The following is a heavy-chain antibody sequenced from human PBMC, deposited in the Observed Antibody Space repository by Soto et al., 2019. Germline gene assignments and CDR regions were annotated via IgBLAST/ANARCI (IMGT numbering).Heavy chain of an antibody. CDR2: INPQSGGT. CDR1: GYAFSDYY. D-gene: IGHD3-10*01. V-gene: IGHV1-2*02. Sequence: ASVKVSCKASGYAFSDYYMHWVRQAPGQGLEWMGYINPQSGGTKYDQKSQDRVTMTRDTPKITVYMELRILTSKDTAVYYCARDRVRSPDGVDSFGIWGRGTLVGVSS. CDR3: ARDRVRSPDGVDSFGI. J-gene: IGHJ3*02.